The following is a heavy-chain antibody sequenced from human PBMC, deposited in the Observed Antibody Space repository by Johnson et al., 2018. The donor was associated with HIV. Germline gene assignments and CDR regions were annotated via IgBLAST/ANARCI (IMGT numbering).Heavy chain of an antibody. CDR3: AREVEITMVQGVIIGDAFDI. J-gene: IGHJ3*02. V-gene: IGHV3-20*04. D-gene: IGHD3-10*01. CDR2: INWNGGST. Sequence: VQLVESGGGVVRPGGSLRLSCAASGFTLDDYGMAWVRQAPGKGLEWVSGINWNGGSTDYADSVKGRFTISRDNAKNSLYLQMNSLRAEDTALYYCAREVEITMVQGVIIGDAFDIWGQGTMVTVSS. CDR1: GFTLDDYG.